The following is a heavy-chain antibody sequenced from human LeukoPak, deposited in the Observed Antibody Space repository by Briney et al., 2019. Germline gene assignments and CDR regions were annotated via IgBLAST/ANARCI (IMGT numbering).Heavy chain of an antibody. Sequence: GGSLRLSCAASGFTFTSYSMSWVRQAPGKGLEWVSGTSDRGDYTYYADSVKGRFTISRDNAKNSLYLQMNSLRAEDTALYYCARGTYYFDYWGQGTLVTVSS. CDR2: TSDRGDYT. D-gene: IGHD1/OR15-1a*01. CDR1: GFTFTSYS. V-gene: IGHV3-23*01. CDR3: ARGTYYFDY. J-gene: IGHJ4*02.